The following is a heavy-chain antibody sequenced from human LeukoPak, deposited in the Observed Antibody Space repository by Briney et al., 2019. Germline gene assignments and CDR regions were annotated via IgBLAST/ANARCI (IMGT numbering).Heavy chain of an antibody. V-gene: IGHV3-21*01. D-gene: IGHD2-21*02. CDR3: ARDQALCGGDCYFDY. Sequence: PGGSLRLSCAASGFTFSSYSMNWVRQAPGKGLEWVSSISSSSSYIYYADSVKGRFTISRDNAKNSLYLQINSLRAEDTAVYYCARDQALCGGDCYFDYWGQGTLVTVSS. CDR2: ISSSSSYI. J-gene: IGHJ4*02. CDR1: GFTFSSYS.